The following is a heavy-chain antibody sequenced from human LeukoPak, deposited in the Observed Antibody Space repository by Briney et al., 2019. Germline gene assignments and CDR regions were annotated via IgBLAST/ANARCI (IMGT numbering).Heavy chain of an antibody. CDR3: ANPRGLVDY. J-gene: IGHJ4*02. V-gene: IGHV3-15*01. CDR2: IKTKTGGGTT. D-gene: IGHD3-16*01. CDR1: GFTFSNAW. Sequence: GGSLRLSCAASGFTFSNAWMNWVRQAPGKGLEWVGRIKTKTGGGTTDYAAPVKGRFTISRDNSKNTLYLQMNSLRVEDTAVYYCANPRGLVDYWGQGTLVTVSS.